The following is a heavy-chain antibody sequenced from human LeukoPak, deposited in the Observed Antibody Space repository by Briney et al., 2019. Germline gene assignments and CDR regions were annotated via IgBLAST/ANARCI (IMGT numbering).Heavy chain of an antibody. J-gene: IGHJ4*02. CDR3: AKVLRWPTPLDD. D-gene: IGHD4-23*01. Sequence: PGGSLRLSCAASGFSFSGYGMHWVRQAPGKGLEWVSAISGSGSSTYYTDSVKGRFTIFRDNSKNTLYLQLNSLRVEDTAVYYCAKVLRWPTPLDDWGQGTLVTVSS. CDR1: GFSFSGYG. CDR2: ISGSGSST. V-gene: IGHV3-23*01.